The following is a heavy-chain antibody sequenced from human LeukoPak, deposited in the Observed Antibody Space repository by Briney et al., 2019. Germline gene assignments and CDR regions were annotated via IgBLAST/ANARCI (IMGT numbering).Heavy chain of an antibody. J-gene: IGHJ4*02. CDR1: GGSISSYY. CDR3: ARVFPGLPRHSPFDY. D-gene: IGHD1-14*01. CDR2: IYYSGST. Sequence: SETLSLTCTVSGGSISSYYWSWIRQPPGKGLEWIGYIYYSGSTNYNPSLKSRVIISVDTSKNQFSLKLSSVTAADTAVYYCARVFPGLPRHSPFDYWGQGTLVTVSS. V-gene: IGHV4-59*01.